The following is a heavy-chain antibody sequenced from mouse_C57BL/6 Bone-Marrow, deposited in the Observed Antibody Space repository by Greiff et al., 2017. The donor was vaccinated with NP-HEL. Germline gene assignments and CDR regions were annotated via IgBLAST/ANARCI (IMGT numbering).Heavy chain of an antibody. Sequence: EVQLQESGGGLVQPGGSLSLSCAASGFTFTDYYMSWVRQPPGKALEWLGFIRNKANGYTTEYSASVKGRFTISRDNSQSILYLQMNALRAEDSATYYCASSIASAMDYWGQGTSVTVSS. CDR1: GFTFTDYY. V-gene: IGHV7-3*01. CDR2: IRNKANGYTT. CDR3: ASSIASAMDY. J-gene: IGHJ4*01. D-gene: IGHD1-1*01.